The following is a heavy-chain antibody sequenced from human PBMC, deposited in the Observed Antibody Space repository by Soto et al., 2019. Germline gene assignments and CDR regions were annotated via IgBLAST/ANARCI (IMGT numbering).Heavy chain of an antibody. J-gene: IGHJ6*02. CDR1: GSSLATYY. CDR3: ARDNPYCDSTDCYGGGVDG. CDR2: IHDGGRT. D-gene: IGHD2-21*02. V-gene: IGHV4-59*01. Sequence: QVHLLESGPGLVKPSETVSLVCTVSGSSLATYYWTWIRQTPGKGLEWLGYIHDGGRTKYNPSLRRRVTISVDASKNQFSLRLTSVTAAVPALYYCARDNPYCDSTDCYGGGVDGWGQGTAVTVS.